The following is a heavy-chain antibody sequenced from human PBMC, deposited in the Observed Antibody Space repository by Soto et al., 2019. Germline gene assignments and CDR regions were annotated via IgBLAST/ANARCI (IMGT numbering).Heavy chain of an antibody. J-gene: IGHJ5*02. CDR2: ISAYNGNT. CDR1: GYAYTSYG. V-gene: IGHV1-18*01. D-gene: IGHD6-6*01. Sequence: ASVKVSCKASGYAYTSYGISWVRQAPGQGLEWMGWISAYNGNTNYAQKLQGRVTMTTDTSTSTAYMELRSLRSDDTAVYYCARVRRSSSIWFDPGGKGTLVPVSS. CDR3: ARVRRSSSIWFDP.